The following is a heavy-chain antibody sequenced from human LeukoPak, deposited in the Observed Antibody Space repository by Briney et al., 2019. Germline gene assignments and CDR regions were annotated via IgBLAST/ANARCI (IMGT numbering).Heavy chain of an antibody. D-gene: IGHD5-12*01. V-gene: IGHV4-31*03. CDR3: ARTQTWLPYFDY. CDR2: IYYSGST. J-gene: IGHJ4*02. CDR1: SGSLSIGNYF. Sequence: SETLSLTCTVSSGSLSIGNYFWTWIRQHPGKGLEWIGYIYYSGSTYYNPSLKSRVTLSVDTSKNQFSLKLTSVTAADTAVYYCARTQTWLPYFDYWGQGTLVTVSS.